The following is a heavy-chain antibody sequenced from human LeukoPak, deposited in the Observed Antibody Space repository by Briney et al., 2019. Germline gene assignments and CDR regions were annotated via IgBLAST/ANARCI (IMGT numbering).Heavy chain of an antibody. V-gene: IGHV3-48*03. CDR1: GFTFSSYE. CDR3: ATAFYYDSSGYPDAFDI. Sequence: GGSLRLSCAASGFTFSSYEMNWVRQPPGKGLEWVSYISDSGSIIHYADSVKGRFTISRDNAKNSLYLHMNSLRAEDTAVYYCATAFYYDSSGYPDAFDIWGQGTMVTVSS. CDR2: ISDSGSII. J-gene: IGHJ3*02. D-gene: IGHD3-22*01.